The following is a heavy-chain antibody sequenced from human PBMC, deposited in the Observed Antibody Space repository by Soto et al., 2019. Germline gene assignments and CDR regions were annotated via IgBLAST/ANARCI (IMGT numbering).Heavy chain of an antibody. D-gene: IGHD7-27*01. CDR1: GGSFSGYY. Sequence: QVQLQQWGAGLLKPSETLSLTCAVYGGSFSGYYWSWIRQPPGKGLEWMGEINHSGSTNYNPSLKSRVTISVDTSKDQFSLKLSSVTAADTAVYYCARRFSWGLTTFTFYYFDYWGQGTLVTVSS. J-gene: IGHJ4*02. V-gene: IGHV4-34*01. CDR2: INHSGST. CDR3: ARRFSWGLTTFTFYYFDY.